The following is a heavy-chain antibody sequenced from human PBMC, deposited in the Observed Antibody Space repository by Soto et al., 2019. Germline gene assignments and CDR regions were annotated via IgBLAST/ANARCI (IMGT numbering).Heavy chain of an antibody. CDR1: GFTFTSSA. D-gene: IGHD2-2*01. Sequence: QMQLVQSGPEVKKPGTSVKVSCKTSGFTFTSSAMQWVRQARGQRLEWIGWIVVGSGHTNYAQKFQERVTITRDMSTSTAYMVLRSLRSEDTAVYYCAAASSTSGGYYGMDVWGQGTTVTVSS. V-gene: IGHV1-58*02. CDR2: IVVGSGHT. CDR3: AAASSTSGGYYGMDV. J-gene: IGHJ6*02.